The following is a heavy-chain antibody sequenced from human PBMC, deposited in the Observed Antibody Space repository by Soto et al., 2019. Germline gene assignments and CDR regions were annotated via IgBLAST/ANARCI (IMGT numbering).Heavy chain of an antibody. D-gene: IGHD3-16*02. CDR3: ARIDGYDYIWGNYRRDY. CDR1: GFIFRGYW. V-gene: IGHV3-7*01. J-gene: IGHJ4*02. Sequence: GGSLRLSCAASGFIFRGYWMSWVRQAPGKGLEWVANIKQDGSEKYYVDSVKGRFTISRDNAKNSLYLQMNSLRAEDTAVYYCARIDGYDYIWGNYRRDYWGQGTLVTVSS. CDR2: IKQDGSEK.